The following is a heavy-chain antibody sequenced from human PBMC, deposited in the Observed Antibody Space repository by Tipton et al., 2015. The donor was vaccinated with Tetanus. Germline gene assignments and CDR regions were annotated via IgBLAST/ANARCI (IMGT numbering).Heavy chain of an antibody. V-gene: IGHV4-59*01. CDR1: GGSITKDY. Sequence: LRLSCNVSGGSITKDYWSWIRQPPGKGLEWLAYISPSGRSNPNYSLKSRITISQDKSKNQFSLKLTSVTAADTAVYYCARANYDLPNKGPFDFWGQGILVLVSS. D-gene: IGHD3-3*01. J-gene: IGHJ4*02. CDR3: ARANYDLPNKGPFDF. CDR2: ISPSGRS.